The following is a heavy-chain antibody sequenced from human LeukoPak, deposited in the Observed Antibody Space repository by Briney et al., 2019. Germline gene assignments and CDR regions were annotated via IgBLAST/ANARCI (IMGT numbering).Heavy chain of an antibody. J-gene: IGHJ4*02. Sequence: ASVKVSCKASGYTFTGYYMHWVRQAPGQGLEWVGGINPNDGGTYSAQKFQGRVTMTRDTSISTVYMELSSLTSVDTAVYFCAGICSSSGCHLDYWGQGTLHTVSS. CDR2: INPNDGGT. CDR1: GYTFTGYY. CDR3: AGICSSSGCHLDY. D-gene: IGHD2-2*01. V-gene: IGHV1-2*02.